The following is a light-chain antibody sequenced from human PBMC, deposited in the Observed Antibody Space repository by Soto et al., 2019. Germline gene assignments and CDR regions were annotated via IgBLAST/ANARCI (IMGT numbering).Light chain of an antibody. CDR3: QTCGTGIHGVV. J-gene: IGLJ2*01. Sequence: QLVLTQSPSASASLGASVKLTCTLSSGHSSYAIAWHQQQPEKGPRYLMKLNSDGSHSKGDGIPDRFSGSSSGAERYLTISSRQSEDEADYYCQTCGTGIHGVVFGGGTKLTVL. CDR1: SGHSSYA. CDR2: LNSDGSH. V-gene: IGLV4-69*01.